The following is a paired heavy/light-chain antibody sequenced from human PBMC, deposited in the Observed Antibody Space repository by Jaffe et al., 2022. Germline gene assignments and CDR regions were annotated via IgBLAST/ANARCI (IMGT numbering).Light chain of an antibody. J-gene: IGKJ5*01. V-gene: IGKV1-13*02. CDR1: QGISSA. CDR2: DAS. CDR3: QQFNSYPYVT. Sequence: AIQLTQSPSSLSASVGDRVTITCRASQGISSALAWYQQKPGKAPKLLIYDASSLESGVPSRFSGSGSGTDFTLTISSLQPEDFATYYCQQFNSYPYVTFGQGTRLEIK.
Heavy chain of an antibody. CDR3: AKRGYCSGGSCYRGGFFDY. Sequence: EVQLLESGGGLVQPGGSLRLSCAASGFTFSSYAMSWVRQAPGKGLEWVSAISGSGGSTYYADSVKGRFTISRDNSKNTLYLQMNSLRAEDTAVYYCAKRGYCSGGSCYRGGFFDYWGQGTLVTVSS. V-gene: IGHV3-23*01. CDR2: ISGSGGST. D-gene: IGHD2-15*01. CDR1: GFTFSSYA. J-gene: IGHJ4*02.